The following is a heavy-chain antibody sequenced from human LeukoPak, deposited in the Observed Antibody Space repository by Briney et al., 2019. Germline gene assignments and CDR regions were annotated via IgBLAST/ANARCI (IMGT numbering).Heavy chain of an antibody. CDR1: GGSFSGYY. Sequence: SETLSLTCAVYGGSFSGYYWSWIRQPPGKGLEWIGEINHSGSTNYNPSLKSRVTISVDTSKNQFSLKLSSVTAADTAVYYCARQIRSSWFDPWGQGTLVTVSS. CDR3: ARQIRSSWFDP. J-gene: IGHJ5*02. CDR2: INHSGST. V-gene: IGHV4-34*01. D-gene: IGHD6-6*01.